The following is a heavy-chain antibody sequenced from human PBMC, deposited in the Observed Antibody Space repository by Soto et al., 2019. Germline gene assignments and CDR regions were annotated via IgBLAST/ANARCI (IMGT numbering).Heavy chain of an antibody. V-gene: IGHV3-72*01. CDR2: SRDKAQGYST. D-gene: IGHD3-22*01. CDR1: GFRLSDHY. J-gene: IGHJ4*02. CDR3: VRTTYFSDSSGDTRCFDY. Sequence: EVQLVESGGGLVQPGGSLRLSCAGSGFRLSDHYIHWVRQAPGKGLEWVGRSRDKAQGYSTAYGAAVKGRFTTSRDESTNAVYLQMSSLKTEDTAVYYCVRTTYFSDSSGDTRCFDYWGKGTLVTVSS.